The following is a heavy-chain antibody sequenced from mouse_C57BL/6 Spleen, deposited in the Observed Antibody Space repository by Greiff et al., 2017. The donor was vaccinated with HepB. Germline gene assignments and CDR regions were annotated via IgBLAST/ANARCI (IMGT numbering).Heavy chain of an antibody. Sequence: VQLQQSGAELVRPGSSVKLSCKASGYTFTSYWMHWVKQRPIQGLEWIGNIDPSDSETHYNQKFKDKATLTVDKSSSTAYMQLSSLTSEDSAVYYCANYYGGCFDVWGTGTTVTVSS. V-gene: IGHV1-52*01. CDR1: GYTFTSYW. D-gene: IGHD1-2*01. CDR2: IDPSDSET. J-gene: IGHJ1*03. CDR3: ANYYGGCFDV.